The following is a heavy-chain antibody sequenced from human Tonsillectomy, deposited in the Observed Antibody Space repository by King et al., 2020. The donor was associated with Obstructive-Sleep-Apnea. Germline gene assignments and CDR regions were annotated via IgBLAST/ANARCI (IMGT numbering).Heavy chain of an antibody. Sequence: QLVQSGAEVKKPGASVRVSCKASGYTFTSYFIHWVRQAPGQGLEWMGVINPGGGWTAYAQKFRDKIIMTRDTSTSTVYRDLSSLRSEDTAVYYCAGPLLDCSGVRCLPSYNFYYGMDVWGQGTTVTVSS. CDR3: AGPLLDCSGVRCLPSYNFYYGMDV. CDR2: INPGGGWT. J-gene: IGHJ6*02. CDR1: GYTFTSYF. V-gene: IGHV1-46*01. D-gene: IGHD2-15*01.